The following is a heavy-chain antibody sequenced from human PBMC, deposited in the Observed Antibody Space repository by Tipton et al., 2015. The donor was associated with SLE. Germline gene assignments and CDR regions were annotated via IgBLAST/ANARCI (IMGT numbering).Heavy chain of an antibody. CDR1: GGSFSGYY. J-gene: IGHJ6*02. V-gene: IGHV4-34*01. Sequence: TLSLTCAVYGGSFSGYYWSWIRQPPGKGLEWIGEINHSGSTNYNPSLKSRVTISVDTSKNQFSLKLSSVTAADTAVYYCARGGPIFGVVIIGYYYGMDVWGQGTTVTVSS. D-gene: IGHD3-3*01. CDR3: ARGGPIFGVVIIGYYYGMDV. CDR2: INHSGST.